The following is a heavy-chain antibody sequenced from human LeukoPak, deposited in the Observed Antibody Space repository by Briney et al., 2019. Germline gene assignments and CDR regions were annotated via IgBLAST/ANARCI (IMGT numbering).Heavy chain of an antibody. D-gene: IGHD3-10*01. CDR2: IAYDGSNK. CDR3: AKDSGILWFGELLS. Sequence: GRSLSLSCAASGFTFSSYGMHLVRQAPVNGRGLGAVIAYDGSNKYYADSVKGRFTISRDNSKNTLYLQMNSLRAEDTAVYYCAKDSGILWFGELLSWGQGTLVTVSS. V-gene: IGHV3-30*18. J-gene: IGHJ5*02. CDR1: GFTFSSYG.